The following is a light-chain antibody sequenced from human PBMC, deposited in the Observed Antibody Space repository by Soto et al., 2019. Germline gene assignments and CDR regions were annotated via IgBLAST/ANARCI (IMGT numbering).Light chain of an antibody. CDR3: QQYGISPPYT. CDR1: QSVSRRY. CDR2: GAS. V-gene: IGKV3-20*01. J-gene: IGKJ2*01. Sequence: EIVLTQSPGTLSLSPGERATLSCRASQSVSRRYLAWYQQKPGQAPRLLIFGASSRVTGIPDRFSGSGSGTDLTLTISRLEPEDFAVYYCQQYGISPPYTFGQGTKLEIK.